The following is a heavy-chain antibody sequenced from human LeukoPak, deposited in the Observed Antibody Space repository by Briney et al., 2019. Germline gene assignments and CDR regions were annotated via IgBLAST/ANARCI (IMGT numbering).Heavy chain of an antibody. Sequence: PSQTLSLTCSVSGGSISRSDYYWSWIRQPPGKGLEWIGYIYYSGITYYNPSLKSRVTISVDTSKNQFSLKLSSVTAADTAVYYCARAAYYYDSVDYWGQGTLVTVSS. D-gene: IGHD3-22*01. CDR2: IYYSGIT. J-gene: IGHJ4*02. CDR1: GGSISRSDYY. V-gene: IGHV4-30-4*01. CDR3: ARAAYYYDSVDY.